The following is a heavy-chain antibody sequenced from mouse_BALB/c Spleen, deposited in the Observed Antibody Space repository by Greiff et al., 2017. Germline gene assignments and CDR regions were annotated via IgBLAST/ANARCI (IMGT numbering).Heavy chain of an antibody. J-gene: IGHJ3*01. CDR1: GFTFSSFG. V-gene: IGHV5-17*02. CDR2: ISSGSSTI. CDR3: ARSLYGSWFAY. D-gene: IGHD2-2*01. Sequence: EVKLVESGGGLVQPGGSRKLSCAASGFTFSSFGMHWVRQAPEKGLEWVAYISSGSSTIYYADTVKGRFTISRDNPKNTLFLQMTSLRSEDTAMYYCARSLYGSWFAYWGQGTLVTVSA.